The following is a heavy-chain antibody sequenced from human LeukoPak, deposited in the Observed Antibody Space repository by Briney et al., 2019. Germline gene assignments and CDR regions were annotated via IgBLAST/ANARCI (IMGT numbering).Heavy chain of an antibody. CDR2: INPNSGGT. D-gene: IGHD6-13*01. CDR3: ARDRQHLAQGADY. V-gene: IGHV1-2*02. Sequence: ASVKVSCKASGYTFTGYYIHWVRQAPGQGLEWMGWINPNSGGTNYAQKFQGRVTMTRDTSISTAYMELSRLRSNDTAVYYCARDRQHLAQGADYWGQGTLVTVSS. J-gene: IGHJ4*02. CDR1: GYTFTGYY.